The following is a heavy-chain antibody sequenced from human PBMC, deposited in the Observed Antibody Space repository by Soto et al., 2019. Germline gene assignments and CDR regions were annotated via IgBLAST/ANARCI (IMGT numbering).Heavy chain of an antibody. D-gene: IGHD2-21*02. Sequence: SETLSLTCFVSGGSFSSGGYYWSWIRQRPGKALEYIGYVYYNGNTFYNPSLKSRVIISVDTSQNQFSLKLTSVTAADTAVYYCARGNCNGGDCPNWFDPWGQGTQVTVSS. CDR1: GGSFSSGGYY. J-gene: IGHJ5*02. CDR3: ARGNCNGGDCPNWFDP. V-gene: IGHV4-31*02. CDR2: VYYNGNT.